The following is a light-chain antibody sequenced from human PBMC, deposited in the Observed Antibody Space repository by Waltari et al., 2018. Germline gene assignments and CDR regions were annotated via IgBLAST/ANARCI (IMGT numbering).Light chain of an antibody. V-gene: IGKV3-11*01. CDR2: DAS. CDR1: QSVSGY. J-gene: IGKJ5*01. Sequence: EIVLTQSPATLSLSPGERATLSCRASQSVSGYLDWYQQRPGQAPRLLIFDASKRATGIPERVSGSGSGTDFTLAISSLEPEDFAVYYCQQRHIWITFGQGTRLEIK. CDR3: QQRHIWIT.